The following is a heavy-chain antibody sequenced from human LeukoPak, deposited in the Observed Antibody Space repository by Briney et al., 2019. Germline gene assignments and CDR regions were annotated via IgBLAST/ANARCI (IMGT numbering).Heavy chain of an antibody. J-gene: IGHJ3*02. V-gene: IGHV5-51*01. CDR1: GYSFTSYW. CDR2: IYPGDSDT. CDR3: ARPHSSGWYGAAFDI. D-gene: IGHD6-19*01. Sequence: GESLQISCKGSGYSFTSYWIGWVRQVPGKGLEWMGIIYPGDSDTRYSPSFQGQVTISADKSISTAYLQWSSLKASDTAMYYCARPHSSGWYGAAFDIWGQGTMVTVSS.